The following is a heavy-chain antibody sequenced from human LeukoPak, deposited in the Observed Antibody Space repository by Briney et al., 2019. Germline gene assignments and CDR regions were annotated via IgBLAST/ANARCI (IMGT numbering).Heavy chain of an antibody. CDR1: GFTFSDYA. J-gene: IGHJ4*02. CDR3: ARSVPDYTRFDF. Sequence: AGGSLRLSCVASGFTFSDYAMNWVRRAPGKGLEWVSTFKTNYNQVYYAESVRGRFTISTDNSKNTAYLQMNSLRVEDTALYYCARSVPDYTRFDFWGQGALVTVSS. D-gene: IGHD4-11*01. V-gene: IGHV3-23*05. CDR2: FKTNYNQV.